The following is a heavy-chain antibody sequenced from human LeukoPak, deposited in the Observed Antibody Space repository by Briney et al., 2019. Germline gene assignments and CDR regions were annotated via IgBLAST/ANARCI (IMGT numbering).Heavy chain of an antibody. CDR2: ISSSSSYI. D-gene: IGHD3-10*01. J-gene: IGHJ3*02. Sequence: GGSLRLSCAASGFTFSSYSMNWVRQAPGKGLEWVSSISSSSSYIYYADSVKGRFTISRDNAKNSLYLQMNSLRAEDTAVYYCASLTKAGVRGIYDAFDIWGQGTMVTVSS. V-gene: IGHV3-21*01. CDR1: GFTFSSYS. CDR3: ASLTKAGVRGIYDAFDI.